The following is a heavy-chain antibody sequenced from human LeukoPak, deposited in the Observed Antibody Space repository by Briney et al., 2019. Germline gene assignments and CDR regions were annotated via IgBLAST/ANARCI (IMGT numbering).Heavy chain of an antibody. CDR3: AKGQWLGKMNYFDY. J-gene: IGHJ4*02. Sequence: GRSLRLSCAASGFTFSSYGMHWVRQAPGKGLEWVAVISYDGSNKYYADSVKGRFTISRDSSKNTLYLQMNSLRAEDTAVYYCAKGQWLGKMNYFDYWGQGTLVTVSS. CDR1: GFTFSSYG. CDR2: ISYDGSNK. D-gene: IGHD6-19*01. V-gene: IGHV3-30*18.